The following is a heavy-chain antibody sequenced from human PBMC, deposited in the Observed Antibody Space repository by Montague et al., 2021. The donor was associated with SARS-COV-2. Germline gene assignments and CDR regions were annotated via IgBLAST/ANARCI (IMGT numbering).Heavy chain of an antibody. Sequence: SDTLSLTRGVSGGSISDNNWCSWVRPSPETGLEWIGEISLGGHTDYNPSLKSRVTISLDKSKNQFSLKLTSVTAADTAVYYCARDIWEPEVRSRGWFDPWGQGILVTVSS. V-gene: IGHV4-4*02. J-gene: IGHJ5*02. CDR3: ARDIWEPEVRSRGWFDP. CDR2: ISLGGHT. CDR1: GGSISDNNW. D-gene: IGHD1-26*01.